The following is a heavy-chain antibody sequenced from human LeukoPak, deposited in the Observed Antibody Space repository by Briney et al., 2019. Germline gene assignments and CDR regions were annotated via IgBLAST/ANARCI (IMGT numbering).Heavy chain of an antibody. CDR1: GFTVSSYN. V-gene: IGHV3-48*02. J-gene: IGHJ4*02. CDR3: ARDRVAATVFDH. Sequence: SGGSLRLSCAASGFTVSSYNMNWVRQAPGKGLEWVSYISSSSSTIYYAESVKGRFAISRDNAKNSLYLQMNSLRDEDTAVYYCARDRVAATVFDHWGQGTLVTVSS. D-gene: IGHD1-26*01. CDR2: ISSSSSTI.